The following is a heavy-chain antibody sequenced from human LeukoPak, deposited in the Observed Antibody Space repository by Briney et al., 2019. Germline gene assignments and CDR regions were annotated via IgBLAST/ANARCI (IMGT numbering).Heavy chain of an antibody. V-gene: IGHV4-4*02. CDR1: GGSISSSNW. CDR3: AREDDILTGYYFSRRGGFDY. D-gene: IGHD3-9*01. CDR2: IYHSGST. Sequence: SGTLSLTCAVSGGSISSSNWWSWVRQPPGKGLEWIGEIYHSGSTNYNPSLKSRVTISVDKSKNQFSLKLSSVTAADTAVYYCAREDDILTGYYFSRRGGFDYWGQGTLVTGSS. J-gene: IGHJ4*02.